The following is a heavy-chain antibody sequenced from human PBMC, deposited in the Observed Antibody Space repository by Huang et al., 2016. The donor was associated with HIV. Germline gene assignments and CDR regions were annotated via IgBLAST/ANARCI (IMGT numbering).Heavy chain of an antibody. CDR1: GYSFSNYA. V-gene: IGHV7-4-1*02. D-gene: IGHD2-21*01. CDR2: ISTDIVKS. Sequence: QVELVQSGSELKKPGASVKVSCKASGYSFSNYALNWVRQAPGQGLEWMGWISTDIVKSTYARGFAGRFVFSLDSSVNTSYLQITSLKTEDTALYYCARDVRETRDPWVNYSWFDPWGQGTLVTVSP. J-gene: IGHJ5*02. CDR3: ARDVRETRDPWVNYSWFDP.